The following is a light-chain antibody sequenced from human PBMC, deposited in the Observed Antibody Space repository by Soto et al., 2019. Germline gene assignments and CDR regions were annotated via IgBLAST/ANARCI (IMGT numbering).Light chain of an antibody. J-gene: IGLJ1*01. CDR2: EVN. Sequence: QSALTQPPSASGSPGQSVAISCTGTSSDVGGYNYVSWYQQHPGKAPKLMIYEVNKRPSGVPDRFSGSKSGNTASLTVSGPQAEDEAYYDCSSYAGSSNVFGTGTKVTVL. V-gene: IGLV2-8*01. CDR3: SSYAGSSNV. CDR1: SSDVGGYNY.